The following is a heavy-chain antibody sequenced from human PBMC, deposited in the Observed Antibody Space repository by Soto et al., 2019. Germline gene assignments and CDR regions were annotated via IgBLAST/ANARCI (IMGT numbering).Heavy chain of an antibody. Sequence: ASVKVSCKASGYTFTGYYMHWVRQAPGQGLEWMGWINPNSGGTNYAQKFQGWVTMTRDTSISTAHMELSRLRSDDTAVYYCARARTGYYDSSGYYSPWGWFDPWGQGTLVTVFS. J-gene: IGHJ5*02. CDR1: GYTFTGYY. D-gene: IGHD3-22*01. V-gene: IGHV1-2*04. CDR3: ARARTGYYDSSGYYSPWGWFDP. CDR2: INPNSGGT.